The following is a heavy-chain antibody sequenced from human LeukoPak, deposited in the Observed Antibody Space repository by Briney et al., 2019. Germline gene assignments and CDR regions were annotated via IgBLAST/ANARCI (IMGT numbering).Heavy chain of an antibody. J-gene: IGHJ6*02. Sequence: GRSLRLSCAASGFTFSNYAMHWVRQAPGKGLEWVAVISYDGSDKYYADSVKGRFTISRDNSKNTLYLQMNSLRAEDAAVYYCARVLDGSGYYLTYYYGMDVWGQGTTVSVSS. CDR2: ISYDGSDK. D-gene: IGHD3-22*01. V-gene: IGHV3-30*04. CDR3: ARVLDGSGYYLTYYYGMDV. CDR1: GFTFSNYA.